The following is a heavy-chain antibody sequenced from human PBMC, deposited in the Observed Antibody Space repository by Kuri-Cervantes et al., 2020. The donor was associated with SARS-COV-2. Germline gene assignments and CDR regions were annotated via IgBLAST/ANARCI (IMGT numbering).Heavy chain of an antibody. CDR1: GFTFSSYA. Sequence: ETLSLTCAASGFTFSSYAMSWVRQAPGKGLEWVSAISGSGGSTYYADSVKGRFTISRDNAKNSLYLQMNSLRAEDTAVYYCAREGDAFDIWGQGTMVTVSS. CDR3: AREGDAFDI. V-gene: IGHV3-23*01. CDR2: ISGSGGST. J-gene: IGHJ3*02.